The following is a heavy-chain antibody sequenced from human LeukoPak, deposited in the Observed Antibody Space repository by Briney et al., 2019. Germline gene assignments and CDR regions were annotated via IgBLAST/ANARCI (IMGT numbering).Heavy chain of an antibody. CDR2: VGIISDTV. CDR3: ARNLDV. J-gene: IGHJ6*02. V-gene: IGHV3-48*04. CDR1: GFIFSGYS. Sequence: PGGSLRLSCAASGFIFSGYSMNWVRQAPGKGLEWISFVGIISDTVYYADSVKGRFTISRDNAQNSLYLQMDSLRAEDTAVYYCARNLDVWGQGTTVTVSS.